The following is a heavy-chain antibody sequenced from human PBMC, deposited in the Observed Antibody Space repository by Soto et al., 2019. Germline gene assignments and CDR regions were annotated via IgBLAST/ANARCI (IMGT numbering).Heavy chain of an antibody. CDR1: GFTVSSNY. CDR2: IYSGGST. D-gene: IGHD2-15*01. J-gene: IGHJ6*03. Sequence: PGGSLRLSCAASGFTVSSNYISWVRQAPGKGLEWVSVIYSGGSTYYADSVKGRFTISRHNSKNTLYLQMNSLRAEDTAVYYCARAGYCSGGSCYYYYMDVWGKGTTVTVS. CDR3: ARAGYCSGGSCYYYYMDV. V-gene: IGHV3-53*04.